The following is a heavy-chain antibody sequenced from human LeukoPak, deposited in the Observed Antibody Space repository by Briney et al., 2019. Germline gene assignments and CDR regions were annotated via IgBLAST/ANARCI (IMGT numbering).Heavy chain of an antibody. CDR1: GGSISSGGYY. D-gene: IGHD6-13*01. CDR3: ARLSSSWPHKYFQH. CDR2: IYYSGST. V-gene: IGHV4-31*03. J-gene: IGHJ1*01. Sequence: SQTLSLTCTVSGGSISSGGYYWSWIRQHPGKGLEWIGYIYYSGSTYYNPSLKSRVTISVDTSKNQFSLKLSSVAAADTAVYYCARLSSSWPHKYFQHWGQGTLVTVSS.